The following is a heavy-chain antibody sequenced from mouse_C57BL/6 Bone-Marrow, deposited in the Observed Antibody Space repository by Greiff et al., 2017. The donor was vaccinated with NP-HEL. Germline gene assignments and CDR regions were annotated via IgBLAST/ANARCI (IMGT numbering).Heavy chain of an antibody. CDR2: ISGGGGNT. J-gene: IGHJ3*01. CDR1: GFTFGSYT. V-gene: IGHV5-9*01. Sequence: EVHLVESGGGLVKPGGSLKLSCAASGFTFGSYTMSWVRQTPEKRLEWVATISGGGGNTYYPDSVKGRFTISRDNAKNTLYLQMSSLRSEDTALYYCARRGYFAYWGQGTLVTVSA. CDR3: ARRGYFAY. D-gene: IGHD2-2*01.